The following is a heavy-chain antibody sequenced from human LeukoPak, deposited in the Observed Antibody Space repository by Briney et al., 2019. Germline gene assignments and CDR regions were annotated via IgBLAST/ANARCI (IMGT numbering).Heavy chain of an antibody. CDR3: ARVQIALLRYFDWLPSTPLYYYYYMDV. D-gene: IGHD3-9*01. J-gene: IGHJ6*03. V-gene: IGHV1-18*01. Sequence: GASVKVSCKVSGYTLTELSMHWVRQAPGQGLEWMGWISAYNGNTNYAQKLQGRVTMTTDTSTSTAYMELRSLRSDDTAVYYCARVQIALLRYFDWLPSTPLYYYYYMDVWGKGTTVTISS. CDR1: GYTLTELS. CDR2: ISAYNGNT.